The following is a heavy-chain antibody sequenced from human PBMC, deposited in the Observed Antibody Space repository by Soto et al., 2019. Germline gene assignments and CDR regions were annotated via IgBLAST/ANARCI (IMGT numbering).Heavy chain of an antibody. CDR1: GFIFNNYA. CDR2: ISASGSRT. J-gene: IGHJ3*01. D-gene: IGHD4-17*01. CDR3: GKDPNGDYVGGFEF. Sequence: GGSLRLSCAASGFIFNNYAMSWVRQAPGKGLEWVSGISASGSRTFYADSVKGRFTVSRDFSKNTLSLQMDSLRAEDTAVYLCGKDPNGDYVGGFEFWGPGTMVTVSS. V-gene: IGHV3-23*01.